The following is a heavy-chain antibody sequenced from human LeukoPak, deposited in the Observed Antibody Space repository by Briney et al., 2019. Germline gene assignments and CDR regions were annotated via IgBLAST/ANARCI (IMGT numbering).Heavy chain of an antibody. CDR2: ISSDGTST. CDR1: GFTFSSYW. V-gene: IGHV3-74*01. Sequence: GGSLRLSCAASGFTFSSYWMHWVRQAPGKGLVRVSRISSDGTSTSYADSVKGRFTISRDNAKNTLYLQMNSLRAEDTAVYHCTRVHYVDYVDYWGQGTLVTVSS. D-gene: IGHD3-16*01. CDR3: TRVHYVDYVDY. J-gene: IGHJ4*02.